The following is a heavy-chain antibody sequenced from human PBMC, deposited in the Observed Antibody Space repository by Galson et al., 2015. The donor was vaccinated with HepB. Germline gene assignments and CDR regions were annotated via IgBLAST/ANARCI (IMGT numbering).Heavy chain of an antibody. V-gene: IGHV3-23*01. D-gene: IGHD2-8*01. Sequence: SVRISCAASGFTFSSYAMSWVRQAPGKGLEWISSITTNGGRTCSTTPVQGRFTISRDTSRNTVVLQLTSLRPEDTAVYYCAKDGIMVSNNPYQLHFWGQGTLVSVSS. CDR1: GFTFSSYA. J-gene: IGHJ4*02. CDR2: ITTNGGRT. CDR3: AKDGIMVSNNPYQLHF.